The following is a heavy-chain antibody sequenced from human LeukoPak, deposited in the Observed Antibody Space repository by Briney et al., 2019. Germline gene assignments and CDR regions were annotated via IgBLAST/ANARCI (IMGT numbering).Heavy chain of an antibody. CDR1: GLTFSSYA. V-gene: IGHV3-23*01. CDR2: ISGSGGNT. Sequence: GGSLRLSCAASGLTFSSYAMNWVRQAPGKGLEWVSAISGSGGNTYYADSVKGRFTISRDNSKNTLYLQMNSLRAEGTAVYYCANPRGNYGAYAFDIWGQGTMVTVSS. CDR3: ANPRGNYGAYAFDI. D-gene: IGHD4-17*01. J-gene: IGHJ3*02.